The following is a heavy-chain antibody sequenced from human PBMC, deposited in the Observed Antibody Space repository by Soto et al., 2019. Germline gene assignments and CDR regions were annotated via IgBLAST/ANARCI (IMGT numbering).Heavy chain of an antibody. V-gene: IGHV5-51*01. CDR3: ARHQGSIAARPGYYYGMDV. J-gene: IGHJ6*02. CDR1: GYSFTSYW. D-gene: IGHD6-6*01. CDR2: IYPGDSDT. Sequence: GESLKTSCQGSGYSFTSYWIGWVRQMHGKGLEGMGIIYPGDSDTRYSPSFQGQVTISADKSISTAYLQWSSLKASDTAMYYCARHQGSIAARPGYYYGMDVWGQGTTVTVSS.